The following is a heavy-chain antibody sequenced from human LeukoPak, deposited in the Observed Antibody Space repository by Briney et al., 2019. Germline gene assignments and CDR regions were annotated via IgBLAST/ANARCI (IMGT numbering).Heavy chain of an antibody. CDR3: AKSRIVDRRGYFDY. D-gene: IGHD2-15*01. CDR1: GGSISSYY. V-gene: IGHV4-4*07. J-gene: IGHJ4*02. CDR2: IYTSGST. Sequence: SETLSLTCTVSGGSISSYYWSWIRQPAGKGLEWIGRIYTSGSTNYNPSLKSRATMSVDTSKNQFSLKLSSVTAADTAVYYCAKSRIVDRRGYFDYWGQGTLVTVSS.